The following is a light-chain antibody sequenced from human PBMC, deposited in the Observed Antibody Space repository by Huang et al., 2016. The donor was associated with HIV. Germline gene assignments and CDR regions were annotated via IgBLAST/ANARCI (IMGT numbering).Light chain of an antibody. J-gene: IGKJ4*01. V-gene: IGKV3-11*01. CDR1: QSVSSY. Sequence: EIVLTQSPATLSLSPGERATLSCRASQSVSSYLAWYQQKPGQAPRRLIYETSNRATGIPARFSGSGSGTDFTLTISSLEPEDFAVYYCQHRSNWPQLTFGGGTKVEIK. CDR2: ETS. CDR3: QHRSNWPQLT.